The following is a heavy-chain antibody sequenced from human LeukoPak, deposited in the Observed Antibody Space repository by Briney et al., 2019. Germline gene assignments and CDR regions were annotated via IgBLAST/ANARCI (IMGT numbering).Heavy chain of an antibody. J-gene: IGHJ4*02. V-gene: IGHV4-39*01. D-gene: IGHD5-18*01. CDR2: IYYSGST. CDR3: ARQHYGYSDAYYFDY. CDR1: GDFISGSSYY. Sequence: PSETLSLTCTVSGDFISGSSYYWGWIRQSPGKGLEWIGSIYYSGSTYYNPSLKSRVTISVDTSKNKFSLKLSSVTAADTAVYYCARQHYGYSDAYYFDYWGQGTLVTVSS.